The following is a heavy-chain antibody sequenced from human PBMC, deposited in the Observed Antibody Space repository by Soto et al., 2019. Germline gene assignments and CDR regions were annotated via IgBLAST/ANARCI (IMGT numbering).Heavy chain of an antibody. V-gene: IGHV1-69*02. CDR1: GGTFSTYI. CDR3: ARRLDRDYGDFHY. Sequence: QVQLVQSGAEVKKPGSSVKVSCKASGGTFSTYIISWVRQAPGQGLEWMGRITPILGIANYAQKFQGRVTITAAKSTSTAYLALSRLTSAATAVYYCARRLDRDYGDFHYWAHGTLVTVSS. D-gene: IGHD4-17*01. J-gene: IGHJ4*01. CDR2: ITPILGIA.